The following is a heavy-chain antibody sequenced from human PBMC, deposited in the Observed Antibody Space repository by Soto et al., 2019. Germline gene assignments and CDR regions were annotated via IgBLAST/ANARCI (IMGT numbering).Heavy chain of an antibody. Sequence: GGSLRLSCAASGFTFSSYAMSWVRQAPGKGLEWVSAISGSGGSTYYADSVKGRFTISRDNSKNTLYLQMNSLRAEDTAVYYCAKGQGTMVRGNYYYYMDVWGKGTTVTVSS. J-gene: IGHJ6*03. D-gene: IGHD3-10*01. CDR1: GFTFSSYA. CDR2: ISGSGGST. CDR3: AKGQGTMVRGNYYYYMDV. V-gene: IGHV3-23*01.